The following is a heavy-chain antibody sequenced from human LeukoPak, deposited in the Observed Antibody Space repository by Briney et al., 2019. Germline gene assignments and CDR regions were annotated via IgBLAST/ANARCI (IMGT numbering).Heavy chain of an antibody. CDR3: AIDLSGHNTYSSWYYYNSPCY. J-gene: IGHJ4*02. CDR2: TSRNGGST. V-gene: IGHV3-64*01. CDR1: GFTFNSYA. D-gene: IGHD6-13*01. Sequence: PGWALTVSCAATGFTFNSYARHEVRQAPGQELEYVSSTSRNGGSTYYANSVKCRVTISSDYSKNTLYLQMNSLRAEDTAVYYCAIDLSGHNTYSSWYYYNSPCYWGQRTLVTASS.